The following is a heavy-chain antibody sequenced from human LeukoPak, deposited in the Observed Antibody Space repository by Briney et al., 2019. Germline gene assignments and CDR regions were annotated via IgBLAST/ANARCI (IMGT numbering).Heavy chain of an antibody. Sequence: GASVKVSCKASGYTFTSYGISWVRQAPGQGLEWMGRIIPILGIANYAQKFQGRVTITADKSTSTAYMELSSLRSEDTAVYYCARDRGTTVVTLWFDYWGQGTLVTVSS. CDR2: IIPILGIA. CDR3: ARDRGTTVVTLWFDY. CDR1: GYTFTSYG. V-gene: IGHV1-69*04. J-gene: IGHJ4*02. D-gene: IGHD4-23*01.